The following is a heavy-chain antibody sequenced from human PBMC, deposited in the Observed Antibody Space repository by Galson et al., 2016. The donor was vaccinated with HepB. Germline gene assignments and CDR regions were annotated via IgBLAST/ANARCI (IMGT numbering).Heavy chain of an antibody. CDR2: IYSNEDT. J-gene: IGHJ6*03. V-gene: IGHV4-39*01. CDR1: GGSISSDYY. Sequence: ETLSLTCIVSGGSISSDYYWGWIRQPPGRGLEWTGSIYSNEDTFYNPSLKSRVTISVDTPKNQFSLRLDSVTAADTGLYYCATGIVVAGKYYYHYMDVWGKGTTVTVSS. CDR3: ATGIVVAGKYYYHYMDV. D-gene: IGHD6-19*01.